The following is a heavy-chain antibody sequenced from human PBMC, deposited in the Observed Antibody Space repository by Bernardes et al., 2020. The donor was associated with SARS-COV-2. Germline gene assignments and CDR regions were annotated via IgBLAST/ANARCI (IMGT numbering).Heavy chain of an antibody. CDR1: GFTFSSYW. CDR2: INTDGRTI. D-gene: IGHD3-22*01. V-gene: IGHV3-74*01. CDR3: VRSAFSGGSGYFFDS. Sequence: GGSLRLSCAASGFTFSSYWIHWVRQVPGKGLVWVSRINTDGRTITYADPVKGRFIISRDNAKNTLYLQMNSLRVEDAAMYYCVRSAFSGGSGYFFDSWGQGTLVTVSS. J-gene: IGHJ4*02.